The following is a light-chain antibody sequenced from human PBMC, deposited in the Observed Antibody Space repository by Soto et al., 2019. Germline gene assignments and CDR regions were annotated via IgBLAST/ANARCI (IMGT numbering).Light chain of an antibody. CDR2: KDS. Sequence: SYELTQPSSVSVSPGQTARITCSGDVLAKKYARWFQQKPGQAPVLVIYKDSERPSGIPERFSGSSSGTTVTLTISGAQVEDEADYYCYSAADNFVVFGGWTKLTVL. CDR3: YSAADNFVV. CDR1: VLAKKY. J-gene: IGLJ2*01. V-gene: IGLV3-27*01.